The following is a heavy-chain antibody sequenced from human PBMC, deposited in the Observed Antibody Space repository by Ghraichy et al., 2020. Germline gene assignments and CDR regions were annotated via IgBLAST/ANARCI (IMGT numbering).Heavy chain of an antibody. V-gene: IGHV4-4*09. J-gene: IGHJ2*01. CDR1: GGSISSYY. Sequence: SQTLSLTCTVSGGSISSYYWSWIRQPPGKGLEWIGYIYTSGSTNYNPSLKSRVTISVDTSKNQFSLKLSSVTAADTAVYYCAKRAGIAAADAYWYFDLWGRGTLVTVSS. D-gene: IGHD6-13*01. CDR2: IYTSGST. CDR3: AKRAGIAAADAYWYFDL.